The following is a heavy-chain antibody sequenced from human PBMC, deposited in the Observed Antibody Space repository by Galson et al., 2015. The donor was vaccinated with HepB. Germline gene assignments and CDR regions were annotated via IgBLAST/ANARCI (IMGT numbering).Heavy chain of an antibody. Sequence: PALVKPPQPLTQPCTFSGLSLSTSGMCVSWIRQPPGKALEWLARIDWDDDTYYSTSLKTRLTTSKDTSKSQVVLTMTNMDRVDTATYYCAWECRYYYDSSGYFYAGHCGQGALVTV. D-gene: IGHD3-22*01. J-gene: IGHJ4*02. CDR2: IDWDDDT. CDR3: AWECRYYYDSSGYFYAGH. CDR1: GLSLSTSGMC. V-gene: IGHV2-70*11.